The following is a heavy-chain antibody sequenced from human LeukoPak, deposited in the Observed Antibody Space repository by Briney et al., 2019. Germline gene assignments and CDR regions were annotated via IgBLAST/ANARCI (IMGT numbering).Heavy chain of an antibody. J-gene: IGHJ4*02. CDR1: GFTFRSYW. CDR3: ARARWSSTGWFLGY. CDR2: VNPQGSGS. V-gene: IGHV3-74*01. Sequence: PGGSLGLSCAASGFTFRSYWMHWVRQAPGKGLVWVSRVNPQGSGSSYTDSVKGRFTISRDNAKDALHLQMDNLRAEDTAVYYCARARWSSTGWFLGYWGQGTLVTVSS. D-gene: IGHD6-19*01.